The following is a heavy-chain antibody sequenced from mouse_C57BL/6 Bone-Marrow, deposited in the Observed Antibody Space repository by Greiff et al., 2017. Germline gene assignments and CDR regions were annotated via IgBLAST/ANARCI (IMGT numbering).Heavy chain of an antibody. J-gene: IGHJ1*03. Sequence: EVKLVESGPGLVKPSQSLSLTCSVTGYSITSGYYWNWIRQFPGNKLEWMGYISYDGSNNYNPSLKNRISITRDTSKNQFFLTLNSVTTEDTATYYCANNPLITTVVALRYFDVWGTGTTVTVSS. D-gene: IGHD1-1*01. CDR3: ANNPLITTVVALRYFDV. CDR2: ISYDGSN. CDR1: GYSITSGYY. V-gene: IGHV3-6*01.